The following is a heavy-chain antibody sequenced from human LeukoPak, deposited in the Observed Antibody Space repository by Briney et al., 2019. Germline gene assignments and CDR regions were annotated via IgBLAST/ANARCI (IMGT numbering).Heavy chain of an antibody. CDR2: ISYDGSNQ. Sequence: GGSLRLSCAASGFAFRTYGMHWVRQAPGKGLEWVAVISYDGSNQYYADSVKGRFTISRDNSKNTLYLQMNSLRAEDTAVYYCAKCGFGELLSYFDYWGQGTLVTVSS. CDR1: GFAFRTYG. D-gene: IGHD3-10*01. CDR3: AKCGFGELLSYFDY. J-gene: IGHJ4*02. V-gene: IGHV3-30*18.